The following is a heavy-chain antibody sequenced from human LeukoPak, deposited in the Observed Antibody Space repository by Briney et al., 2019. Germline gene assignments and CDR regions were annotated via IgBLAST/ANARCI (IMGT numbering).Heavy chain of an antibody. J-gene: IGHJ4*02. CDR3: AKSLGYSSGSYFDY. Sequence: GGSLRLSCAASGYTFSSYAMSWVRQAPGKGLEWVSAISGSGGSTYYADSVKGRFTISRDNSKNTLYLQMNSLRAEDTAVYYCAKSLGYSSGSYFDYWGQGTLVTVSS. CDR2: ISGSGGST. V-gene: IGHV3-23*01. D-gene: IGHD6-19*01. CDR1: GYTFSSYA.